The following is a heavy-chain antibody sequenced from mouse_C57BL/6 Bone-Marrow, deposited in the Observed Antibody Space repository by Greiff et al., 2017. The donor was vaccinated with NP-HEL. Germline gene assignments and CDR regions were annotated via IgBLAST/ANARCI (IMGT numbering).Heavy chain of an antibody. D-gene: IGHD2-4*01. CDR3: ARSEGLRGSY. J-gene: IGHJ3*01. CDR1: GYTFTSYG. Sequence: VQLQQSGAELARPGASVKLSCKASGYTFTSYGISWVKQRTGQGLEWIGEIYPRSGNTYYNEKFKGKATLTADKSSSTAYMELRSLTSEDSAVYFCARSEGLRGSYWGQGTLVTVSA. CDR2: IYPRSGNT. V-gene: IGHV1-81*01.